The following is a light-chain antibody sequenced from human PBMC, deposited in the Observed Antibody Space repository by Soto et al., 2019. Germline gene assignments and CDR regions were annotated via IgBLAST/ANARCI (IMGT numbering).Light chain of an antibody. CDR2: GAT. V-gene: IGKV3-20*01. J-gene: IGKJ5*01. Sequence: EIVLTQSPGTLSLTPVEKATHSCRASQTVSASYLAWYQQKPGQAPRLLIYGATNRIIGIPDRFSGSVSGTDFTLTISRLEPEDFAVYYCQLYGVSSPRITFGQGTRLEI. CDR3: QLYGVSSPRIT. CDR1: QTVSASY.